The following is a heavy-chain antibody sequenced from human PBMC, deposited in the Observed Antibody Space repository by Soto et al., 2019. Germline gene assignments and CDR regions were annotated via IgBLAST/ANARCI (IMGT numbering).Heavy chain of an antibody. J-gene: IGHJ4*02. V-gene: IGHV3-23*01. D-gene: IGHD2-8*01. Sequence: EVQLLESGGGLVQPGGSLRLSCAASGFTLSTYAMSWVRQAPGKGLEWVAGIIGNGGIISYGDSVKGRFTISRDNSNNILYLQMHSLRVEDTAVYYCAKDRQPDGLWPFDHWGQGTLVTVSS. CDR1: GFTLSTYA. CDR2: IIGNGGII. CDR3: AKDRQPDGLWPFDH.